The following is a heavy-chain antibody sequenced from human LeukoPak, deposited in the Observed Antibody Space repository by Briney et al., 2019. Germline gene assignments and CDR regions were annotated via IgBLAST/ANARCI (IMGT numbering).Heavy chain of an antibody. J-gene: IGHJ6*02. D-gene: IGHD3-3*01. V-gene: IGHV1-2*06. CDR1: GYTFTVYY. CDR3: ARFTYYDFWSGYPSYGMDV. Sequence: ASVKVSCKASGYTFTVYYIHWVRQAPGQGLEWVGRINPNSGVTNYAQKFQGRVTVTRDTSISTAYMELSRLRSDDTAVYYCARFTYYDFWSGYPSYGMDVWGQGTTVTVSS. CDR2: INPNSGVT.